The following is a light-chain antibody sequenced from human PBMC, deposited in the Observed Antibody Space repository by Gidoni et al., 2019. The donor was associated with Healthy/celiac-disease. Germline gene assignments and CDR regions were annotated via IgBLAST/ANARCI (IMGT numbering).Light chain of an antibody. CDR2: WAA. J-gene: IGKJ4*01. Sequence: DIVMTESADPLAGSLGQRATINYKSSQSVLYSSNNNNYLAWYQQKPGQPPKLLIYWAATRESGVPDRFSGSGSGTDFTLTISSLQAEDVAVYYCQQYYSTPAGVTFXGXTKVEIK. CDR1: QSVLYSSNNNNY. V-gene: IGKV4-1*01. CDR3: QQYYSTPAGVT.